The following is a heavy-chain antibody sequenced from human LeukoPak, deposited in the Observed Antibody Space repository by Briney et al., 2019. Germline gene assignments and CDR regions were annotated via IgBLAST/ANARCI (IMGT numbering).Heavy chain of an antibody. CDR2: TNNDGSGT. CDR1: GFTFTDYW. V-gene: IGHV3-74*01. D-gene: IGHD1-1*01. J-gene: IGHJ4*02. CDR3: GTTFEF. Sequence: GGSLRLSCAASGFTFTDYWMLWVRQAPGKGLAWVSRTNNDGSGTSYADSVKGRFTISRDNAKNTLYLEMNNLRAEDTAVYYCGTTFEFWGQGTLVTVSS.